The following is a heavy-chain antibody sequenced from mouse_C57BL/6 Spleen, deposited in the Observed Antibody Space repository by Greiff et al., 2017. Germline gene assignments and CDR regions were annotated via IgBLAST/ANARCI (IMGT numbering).Heavy chain of an antibody. CDR3: ARETYYYGSRYYFDY. V-gene: IGHV1-55*01. CDR1: GYTFTSYW. D-gene: IGHD1-1*01. J-gene: IGHJ2*01. CDR2: IYPGSGST. Sequence: VQLQQPGAELVKPGASVKMSCKASGYTFTSYWITWVKQRPGQGLEWIGDIYPGSGSTNHNEKFKSKATLTVDTSSSTAYMQLSSLTSEDSAVYYGARETYYYGSRYYFDYWGQGTTLTVSS.